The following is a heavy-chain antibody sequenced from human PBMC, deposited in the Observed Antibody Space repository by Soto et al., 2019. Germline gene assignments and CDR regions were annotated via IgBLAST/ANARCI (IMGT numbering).Heavy chain of an antibody. CDR1: GFSFGSYA. CDR3: ARWSYLDY. V-gene: IGHV3-23*01. D-gene: IGHD3-3*01. J-gene: IGHJ4*02. CDR2: ISGSDGKT. Sequence: GGSLRLSCAASGFSFGSYALSWVRQAPGKGLEWVSTISGSDGKTFYADAVKGRFSISRDTSQNTLYLQMNSLRADDTAIYYCARWSYLDYWGQGTQVTVSS.